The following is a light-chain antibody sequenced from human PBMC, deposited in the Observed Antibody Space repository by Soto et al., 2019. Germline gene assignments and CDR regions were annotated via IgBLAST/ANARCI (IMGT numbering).Light chain of an antibody. CDR2: WAS. V-gene: IGKV4-1*01. CDR1: QIVLYSSNNKNY. CDR3: QQYYSTPQT. J-gene: IGKJ1*01. Sequence: DIVMTQSTDSLAVSLGERATINCKSSQIVLYSSNNKNYLAWYQQKPGQPPKLLIYWASTRESGVPDRFSGSGSGTDFTLTISSLQAEDVAVYYCQQYYSTPQTFGQGTKVDI.